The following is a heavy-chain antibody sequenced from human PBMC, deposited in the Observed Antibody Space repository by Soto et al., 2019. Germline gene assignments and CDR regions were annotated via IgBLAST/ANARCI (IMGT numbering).Heavy chain of an antibody. V-gene: IGHV1-58*01. CDR2: IVVGSGNT. CDR1: GFTFTSSA. D-gene: IGHD2-2*02. CDR3: AATRRCSSTGCYTFSG. Sequence: SVKVSCKASGFTFTSSAVQWVREARGQRLEWIGWIVVGSGNTNYAQKFQERVTITRDMSTSTAYMELSSLRSGDTAVYYCAATRRCSSTGCYTFSGWGQGTLVTVSS. J-gene: IGHJ4*02.